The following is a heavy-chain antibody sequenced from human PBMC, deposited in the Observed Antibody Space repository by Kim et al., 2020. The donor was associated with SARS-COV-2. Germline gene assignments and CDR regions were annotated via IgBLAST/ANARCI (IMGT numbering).Heavy chain of an antibody. V-gene: IGHV4-59*01. Sequence: SETLSLTCTVSGGSISSSYCCWIWQRPRPGLEWVGYVYFCGSSSTNYSLKRRIPITVYTAKSQNSLNLSLVSAAAAAVSYCARGIDYWGQGTLATV. CDR2: VYFCGSS. CDR3: ARGIDY. CDR1: GGSISSSY. J-gene: IGHJ4*02.